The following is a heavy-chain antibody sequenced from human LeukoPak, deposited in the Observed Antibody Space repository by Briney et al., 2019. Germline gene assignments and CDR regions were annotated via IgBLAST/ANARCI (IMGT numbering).Heavy chain of an antibody. D-gene: IGHD5-24*01. J-gene: IGHJ4*02. CDR3: ARHGPRRDGYNYDY. V-gene: IGHV4-59*08. Sequence: PSETLSLTCTVSGXSIRSYYWSWIRQPPGKGLESIGYIYYTGSTNYNYNPSLKSRVTISVDTSKNQFSLKLSSVTAADTAVYYCARHGPRRDGYNYDYWGPGTLVTVSS. CDR2: IYYTGSTNY. CDR1: GXSIRSYY.